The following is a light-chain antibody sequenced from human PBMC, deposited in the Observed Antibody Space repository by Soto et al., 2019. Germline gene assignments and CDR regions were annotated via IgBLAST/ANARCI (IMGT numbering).Light chain of an antibody. J-gene: IGKJ3*01. CDR2: AAS. CDR3: QQLNSYPRT. CDR1: QGISSY. Sequence: TQSPATLSVSPGEGVTLSCRASQGISSYLAWYQQKPGKAPKLLIYAASSLQSGVPSRFSGSGSGTDFTLTISSLRPEDFATYYCQQLNSYPRTFGPGTKVDIK. V-gene: IGKV1-9*01.